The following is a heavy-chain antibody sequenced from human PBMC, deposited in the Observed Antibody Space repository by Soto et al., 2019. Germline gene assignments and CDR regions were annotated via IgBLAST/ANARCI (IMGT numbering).Heavy chain of an antibody. CDR2: ISGSGGST. D-gene: IGHD3-22*01. CDR3: AKDRGKIQYYYDSSGYYYDY. CDR1: GFTFSSYA. V-gene: IGHV3-23*01. Sequence: GGSLRLSCAASGFTFSSYAMSWVRQAPGKGLEWVSAISGSGGSTYYADSVKGRFTISRDNSKNTLYLQMNSLRAEDTAVYYCAKDRGKIQYYYDSSGYYYDYWGQGTLVTVSS. J-gene: IGHJ4*02.